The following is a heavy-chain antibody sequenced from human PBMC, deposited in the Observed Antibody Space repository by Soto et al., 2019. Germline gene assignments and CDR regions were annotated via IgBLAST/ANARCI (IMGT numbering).Heavy chain of an antibody. J-gene: IGHJ4*02. CDR3: AREASYSSSSGFNSGFDY. Sequence: EVQLVESGGGLVQPGGSLRLSCAASGFTFSSYSMNWVRQAPGKGLEWVSYISSSSSTIYYADSVKGRFTISRDNAKNSLYLQMNSLRAEDTAVYYCAREASYSSSSGFNSGFDYWGQGTLVTVSS. V-gene: IGHV3-48*01. CDR2: ISSSSSTI. D-gene: IGHD6-6*01. CDR1: GFTFSSYS.